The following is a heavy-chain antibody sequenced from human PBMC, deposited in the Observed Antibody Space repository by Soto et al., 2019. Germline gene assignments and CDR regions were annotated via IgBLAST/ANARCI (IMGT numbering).Heavy chain of an antibody. CDR1: GYTFISYG. V-gene: IGHV1-18*01. J-gene: IGHJ4*02. CDR3: ARDYGDYAVDY. D-gene: IGHD4-17*01. CDR2: ISGYNGNT. Sequence: QVQLVQSGAEVKKPGASVKVSCKASGYTFISYGISWVRQAPGQGLEWMGWISGYNGNTRYAQKLQGRVTMTTDTSTSTVYMEWRSLRSEDTAVYYCARDYGDYAVDYWGQGTLVTVSS.